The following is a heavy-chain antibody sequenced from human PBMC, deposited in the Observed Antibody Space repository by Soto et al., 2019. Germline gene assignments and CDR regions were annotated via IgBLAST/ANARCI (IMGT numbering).Heavy chain of an antibody. V-gene: IGHV3-30*03. Sequence: PGGSLRLSCAASGFTFSSYGMHWVRQAPGKGLEWVAVISYDGSNKYYADSVKGRFTISRDNSKNALYLQMNSLRAEDTAVYYCAGWDRVGLGAFDIWGQGTMVTVSS. CDR3: AGWDRVGLGAFDI. CDR2: ISYDGSNK. J-gene: IGHJ3*02. D-gene: IGHD1-26*01. CDR1: GFTFSSYG.